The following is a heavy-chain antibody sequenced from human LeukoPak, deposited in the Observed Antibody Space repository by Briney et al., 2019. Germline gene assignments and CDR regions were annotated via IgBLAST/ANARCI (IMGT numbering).Heavy chain of an antibody. CDR2: IYYSGST. D-gene: IGHD1-26*01. Sequence: PSETLSLTCTVSGGSISSYYWSWIRQPPGKGLEWIGYIYYSGSTNYNPSPKSRVTISVGTSKNQFSLKLSSVTAADTAVYYCARDGGSRDAFDIWGQGTMVTVSS. J-gene: IGHJ3*02. V-gene: IGHV4-59*01. CDR3: ARDGGSRDAFDI. CDR1: GGSISSYY.